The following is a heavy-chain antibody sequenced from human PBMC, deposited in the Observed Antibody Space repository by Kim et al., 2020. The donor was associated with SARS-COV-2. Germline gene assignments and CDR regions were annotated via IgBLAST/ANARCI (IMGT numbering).Heavy chain of an antibody. J-gene: IGHJ3*02. Sequence: GGSLRLSCSASGFTFSAYALLWVSQAPGRGLQYVSAISNNGGTAYYADSVKGRFTLSRDTSKNTMYLQMSSLRPEDTAVYYCVRSRTMTGQIGQPAWDAFDIWGQGAMGTVSS. D-gene: IGHD3-9*01. V-gene: IGHV3-64D*09. CDR2: ISNNGGTA. CDR1: GFTFSAYA. CDR3: VRSRTMTGQIGQPAWDAFDI.